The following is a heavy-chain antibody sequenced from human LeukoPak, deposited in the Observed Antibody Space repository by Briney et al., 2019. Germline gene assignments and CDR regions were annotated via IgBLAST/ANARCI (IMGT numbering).Heavy chain of an antibody. J-gene: IGHJ4*02. CDR1: GYTFTGYY. Sequence: GASVKVSCKASGYTFTGYYMHWVRQAPGQGLEGMGWINPNSGGTNYAQKFQGRVTMTSNTSISTAYMELSSLRSEDTAVYYCARASLASGYSGYDYVYWGQGTLVTVSS. V-gene: IGHV1-2*02. CDR3: ARASLASGYSGYDYVY. CDR2: INPNSGGT. D-gene: IGHD5-12*01.